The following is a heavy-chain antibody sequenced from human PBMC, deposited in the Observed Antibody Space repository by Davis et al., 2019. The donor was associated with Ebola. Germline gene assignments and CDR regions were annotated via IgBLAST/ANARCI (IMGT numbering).Heavy chain of an antibody. Sequence: KVSCKASGYTFTTYWITWVRQVPGKGLEWMGRIDPTDLYTHYSPSFQGHISISADRSSTTAFLQWSSLKASDSAIYYCATFTKTTDSLVSHHWGQGTLVTISS. D-gene: IGHD3-22*01. J-gene: IGHJ5*02. CDR2: IDPTDLYT. CDR3: ATFTKTTDSLVSHH. CDR1: GYTFTTYW. V-gene: IGHV5-10-1*01.